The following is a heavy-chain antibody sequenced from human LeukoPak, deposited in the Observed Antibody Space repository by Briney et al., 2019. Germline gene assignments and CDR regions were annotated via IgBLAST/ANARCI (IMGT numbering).Heavy chain of an antibody. CDR3: ARYSSSVDAFDI. J-gene: IGHJ3*02. CDR2: IYYTGST. Sequence: PSETLSLTCTVSGGSISSSSYYWGWIRQPPGKGLEWIGSIYYTGSTYYNPSLKSRVTISVDTSKNQFSLKLSSVTAADTAVYYCARYSSSVDAFDIWGQGTMVTVSS. V-gene: IGHV4-39*07. D-gene: IGHD4-11*01. CDR1: GGSISSSSYY.